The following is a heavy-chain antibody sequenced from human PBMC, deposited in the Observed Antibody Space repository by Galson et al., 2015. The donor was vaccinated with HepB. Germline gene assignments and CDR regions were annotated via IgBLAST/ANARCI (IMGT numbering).Heavy chain of an antibody. CDR3: ARSHSGSYYVGWFDP. V-gene: IGHV5-10-1*01. J-gene: IGHJ5*02. D-gene: IGHD1-26*01. CDR2: IDPSDSYT. Sequence: QSGAEVKKPGESLRISCKGSGYSFTSYWISWMRQMPGKGLEWMGRIDPSDSYTNYSPSFQGHVTISADKSISTAYLQWSSLKASDTAMYYCARSHSGSYYVGWFDPWGQGTLVTVSS. CDR1: GYSFTSYW.